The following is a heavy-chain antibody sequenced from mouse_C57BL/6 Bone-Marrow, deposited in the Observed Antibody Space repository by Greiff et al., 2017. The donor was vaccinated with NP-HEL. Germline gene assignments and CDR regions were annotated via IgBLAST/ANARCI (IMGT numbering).Heavy chain of an antibody. J-gene: IGHJ1*03. CDR1: EYEFPSHD. CDR2: INSDGGST. Sequence: EVQGVESGGGLVQPGESLKLSCESNEYEFPSHDMSWVRKTPEKRLELVAAINSDGGSTYYPATMERRFIISRDNTKKTLYLQMSSLRSEDTALYYCASLYGNRYFDVWGTGTTVTVSS. D-gene: IGHD2-1*01. CDR3: ASLYGNRYFDV. V-gene: IGHV5-2*01.